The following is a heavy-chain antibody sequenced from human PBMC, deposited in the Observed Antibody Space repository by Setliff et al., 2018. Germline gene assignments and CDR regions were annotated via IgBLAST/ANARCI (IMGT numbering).Heavy chain of an antibody. Sequence: SVKVSCKASGYTFTSYAMHWVRQAPGQGLEWMGGIIPILGIANYAQKFQGRVTITADESTSTAYMELSSLRSEDTAVYYCARERATGYCSGGSCYDPYYFDYWGQGTLVTVSS. V-gene: IGHV1-69*10. CDR1: GYTFTSYA. CDR2: IIPILGIA. J-gene: IGHJ4*02. CDR3: ARERATGYCSGGSCYDPYYFDY. D-gene: IGHD2-15*01.